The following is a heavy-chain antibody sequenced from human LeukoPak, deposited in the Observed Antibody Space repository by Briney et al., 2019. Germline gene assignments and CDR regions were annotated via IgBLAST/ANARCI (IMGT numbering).Heavy chain of an antibody. CDR1: GFSFSSYN. J-gene: IGHJ5*02. D-gene: IGHD5-24*01. Sequence: GGSLRLSCAASGFSFSSYNMNWVRLTPGKGLEWVSAISGSGGSTYYADSVKGRFTISRDNSKNTLYLQMNSLRAEDTAVYYCAKGAKMGWFDPWGQGTLVTVSS. CDR3: AKGAKMGWFDP. V-gene: IGHV3-23*01. CDR2: ISGSGGST.